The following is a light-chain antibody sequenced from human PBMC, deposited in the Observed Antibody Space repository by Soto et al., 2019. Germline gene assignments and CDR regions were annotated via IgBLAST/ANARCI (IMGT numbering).Light chain of an antibody. J-gene: IGKJ1*01. CDR1: QNINNY. CDR3: QQYNSYWRT. Sequence: DIQMTQSPSSLSASVGDRVTITCQASQNINNYLNWYQQKPGRAPKLLIYDASSLESGVPSRFSGSGSGAEFTLTISSLQPDDFATYYCQQYNSYWRTFGQGTKVDIK. CDR2: DAS. V-gene: IGKV1-5*01.